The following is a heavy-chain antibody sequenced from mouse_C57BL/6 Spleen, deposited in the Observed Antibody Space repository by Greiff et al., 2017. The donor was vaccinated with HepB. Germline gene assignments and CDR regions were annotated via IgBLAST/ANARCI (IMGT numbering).Heavy chain of an antibody. Sequence: VQLQQSGAELVRPGASVTLSCKASGYTFTDYEMHWVKQTPVHGLEWIGAIDPETGGTAYNQKFKGKAILTADKSSSTAYMELRSLTSEDSAVYYCARSHYDNYMDYWGQGTSVTVSS. D-gene: IGHD2-1*01. J-gene: IGHJ4*01. CDR2: IDPETGGT. CDR3: ARSHYDNYMDY. CDR1: GYTFTDYE. V-gene: IGHV1-15*01.